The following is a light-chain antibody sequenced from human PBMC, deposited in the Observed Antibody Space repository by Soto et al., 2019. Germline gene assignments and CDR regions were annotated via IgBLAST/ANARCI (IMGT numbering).Light chain of an antibody. CDR3: QQANSLPIS. Sequence: DIQMTQSPSTLSAFVGDRVAITCRASQSISSWLAWYQQKPGKAPKLLIYDASNLESGVPSRFSGSGSGTDFTLTISNLQPEDFATYYCQQANSLPISFGQGTRLEIK. J-gene: IGKJ5*01. CDR2: DAS. V-gene: IGKV1-5*01. CDR1: QSISSW.